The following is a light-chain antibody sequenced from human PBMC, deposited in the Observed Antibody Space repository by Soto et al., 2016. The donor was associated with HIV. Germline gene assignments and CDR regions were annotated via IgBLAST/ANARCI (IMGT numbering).Light chain of an antibody. J-gene: IGLJ3*02. CDR2: GKN. Sequence: SSELTQDPAVSVALGQTVRITCQGDSLRSYYASWYQQKPGQAPVLVIYGKNNRPSGIPDRFSGSSSGNTASLTITGARAEDEADYYCSSRDSSDNHWVFGGGTKLTVL. CDR3: SSRDSSDNHWV. V-gene: IGLV3-19*01. CDR1: SLRSYY.